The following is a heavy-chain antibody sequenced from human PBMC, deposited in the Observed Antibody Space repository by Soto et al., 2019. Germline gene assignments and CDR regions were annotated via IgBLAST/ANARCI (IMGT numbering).Heavy chain of an antibody. J-gene: IGHJ6*03. CDR3: ARDQEAYLDYYYYMDV. V-gene: IGHV3-33*01. Sequence: GGSLILSCAASGFTFSGYCRHWVRQAPGKGLEWVAVIWYDGSNKYYADSVKGRFTISRDNSKNTLYLQMNSLRAEDTAVYYCARDQEAYLDYYYYMDVWGKGTTVTVSS. CDR1: GFTFSGYC. CDR2: IWYDGSNK.